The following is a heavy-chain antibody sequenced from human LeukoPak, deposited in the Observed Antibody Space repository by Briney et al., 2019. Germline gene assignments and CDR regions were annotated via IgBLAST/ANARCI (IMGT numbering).Heavy chain of an antibody. Sequence: ASVKVSCKTSGYTFTGYYMHWVRQAPGQGLEWMGWINPNSGGTNYAQKSQGRVTITADKSTSTAYMELSSLRSEDTAVYYCARDMTTVTTRNYYYYVDVWGKGTTVTVSS. J-gene: IGHJ6*03. CDR3: ARDMTTVTTRNYYYYVDV. CDR1: GYTFTGYY. CDR2: INPNSGGT. D-gene: IGHD4-17*01. V-gene: IGHV1-2*02.